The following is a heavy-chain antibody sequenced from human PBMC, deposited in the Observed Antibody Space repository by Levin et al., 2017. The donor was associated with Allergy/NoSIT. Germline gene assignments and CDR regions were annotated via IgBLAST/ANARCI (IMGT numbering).Heavy chain of an antibody. D-gene: IGHD6-19*01. CDR2: IHPGDSDT. J-gene: IGHJ4*02. Sequence: KVSCKGSGYSFSSYWIAWVRQMPGKGLEWMGIIHPGDSDTRYSPSFQGQVTISVDKSSSTAYMQWSSLKASDTAMYYCARGVAGWNFDYWGQGTLVTVSS. CDR1: GYSFSSYW. CDR3: ARGVAGWNFDY. V-gene: IGHV5-51*01.